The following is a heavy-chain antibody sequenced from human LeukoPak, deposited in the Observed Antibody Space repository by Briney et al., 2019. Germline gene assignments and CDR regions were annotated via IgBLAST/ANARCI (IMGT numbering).Heavy chain of an antibody. Sequence: NPSGTLSLTCAVSGGSISSSNWWSWVRQPPGKGLEWIGEIYHSGSTYYNPSLKSRVTISVDRSKNQFSLKLSSVTAADTAVYYCASLPLGVGATHFDYWGQGTLVTVSS. V-gene: IGHV4-4*02. CDR2: IYHSGST. CDR1: GGSISSSNW. J-gene: IGHJ4*02. D-gene: IGHD1-26*01. CDR3: ASLPLGVGATHFDY.